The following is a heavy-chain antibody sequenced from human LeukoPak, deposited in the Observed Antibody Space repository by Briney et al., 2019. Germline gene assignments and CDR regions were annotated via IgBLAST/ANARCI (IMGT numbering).Heavy chain of an antibody. J-gene: IGHJ4*02. D-gene: IGHD3-22*01. CDR1: GFTFDDYA. CDR3: ARDFSYDSSGLLDY. V-gene: IGHV3-9*01. CDR2: ISWNSGSI. Sequence: GRSLRLSCAASGFTFDDYAMHWVRQAAGKGLEWVASISWNSGSIGYADSVKGRFTISRDNAKNSLYLQMNSLRAEDTALYYCARDFSYDSSGLLDYWGQGTLVTVSS.